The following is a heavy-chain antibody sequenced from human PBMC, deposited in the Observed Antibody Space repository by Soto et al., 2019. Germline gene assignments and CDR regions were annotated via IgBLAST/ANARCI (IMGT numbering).Heavy chain of an antibody. D-gene: IGHD3-3*01. V-gene: IGHV4-30-2*01. J-gene: IGHJ6*02. CDR2: IYQTGRT. CDR3: AREMTIFGVAPGGGVDV. CDR1: GGSISTSDYS. Sequence: QLQLQESGSGLVQPSQTLSLTCTASGGSISTSDYSWTWIRQPPGGGLEWIGSIYQTGRTYVIPSLKSRVTRSLDKSKNQFSLNLTSVTAADTALYYCAREMTIFGVAPGGGVDVWGQGTTVTVS.